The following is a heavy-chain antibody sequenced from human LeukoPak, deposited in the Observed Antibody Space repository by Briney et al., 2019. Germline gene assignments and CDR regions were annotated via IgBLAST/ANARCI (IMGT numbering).Heavy chain of an antibody. CDR3: ARARGYNYGYVDY. J-gene: IGHJ4*02. Sequence: ASVKVSCKASGYTFTSYDINWVRQATGQGLEWMGWMNPNSGDTGYAQNFQGRLNMTRNTSKSTAYMELSRLRSEDTAVYYCARARGYNYGYVDYWGQGTLVTVSS. CDR1: GYTFTSYD. CDR2: MNPNSGDT. V-gene: IGHV1-8*01. D-gene: IGHD5-18*01.